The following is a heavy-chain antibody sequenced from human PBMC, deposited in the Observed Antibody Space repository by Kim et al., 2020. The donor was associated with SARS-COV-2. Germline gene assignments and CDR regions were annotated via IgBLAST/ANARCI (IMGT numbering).Heavy chain of an antibody. Sequence: ASVKVFCKASGYTFTSYDINWVRQATGQGLEWMGWMNPNSGNTGYAQKFKGRVTMTRNTSISTAYMELSSLRSEDTAVYYCARGQVCSGGSCSVYYYGMDVWGKGNTVTVAA. D-gene: IGHD2-15*01. CDR2: MNPNSGNT. CDR1: GYTFTSYD. V-gene: IGHV1-8*01. J-gene: IGHJ6*04. CDR3: ARGQVCSGGSCSVYYYGMDV.